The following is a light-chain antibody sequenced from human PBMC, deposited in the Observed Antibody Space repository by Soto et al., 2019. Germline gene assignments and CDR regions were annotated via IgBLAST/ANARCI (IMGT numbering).Light chain of an antibody. CDR1: QSASSPS. V-gene: IGKV3-20*01. CDR2: GGA. CDR3: HQYGSSRRA. J-gene: IGKJ1*01. Sequence: EVFLTQSPDTLSLSPRERATLFRRAGQSASSPSLAWYQQKPGEAPSLLIDGGASRGTGIIEGFCGSGSGTDFTRTISRLEHEDFAVYYCHQYGSSRRAFGEGTKVDIK.